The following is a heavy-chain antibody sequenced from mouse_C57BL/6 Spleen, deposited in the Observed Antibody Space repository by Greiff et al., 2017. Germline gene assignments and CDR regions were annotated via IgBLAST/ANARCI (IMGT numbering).Heavy chain of an antibody. CDR3: ARGDYYGSSYALFDY. CDR2: IHPNSGST. Sequence: QVHVKQPGAELVKPGASVKLSCKASGYTFTSYWMHWVKQRPGQGLEWIGMIHPNSGSTNYNEKFKSKATLTVDKSSSTAYMQLSSLTSEDSAVYYWARGDYYGSSYALFDYWGQGTTLTVSS. J-gene: IGHJ2*01. V-gene: IGHV1-64*01. D-gene: IGHD1-1*01. CDR1: GYTFTSYW.